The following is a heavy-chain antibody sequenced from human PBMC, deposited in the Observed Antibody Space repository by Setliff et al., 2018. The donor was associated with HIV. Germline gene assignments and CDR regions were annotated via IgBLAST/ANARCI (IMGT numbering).Heavy chain of an antibody. CDR3: ARHSPNVGVRGDAFDI. D-gene: IGHD2-8*01. V-gene: IGHV4-59*08. CDR2: IHYSGAT. Sequence: SSATLSLTCTVSGGTISSHYWIWIRQPPGKGLEWIGYIHYSGATNYNPSLKSRVTISLDTSRTQFSLRLSSVTAADTAVYYCARHSPNVGVRGDAFDIWGQGTVVTVSS. J-gene: IGHJ3*02. CDR1: GGTISSHY.